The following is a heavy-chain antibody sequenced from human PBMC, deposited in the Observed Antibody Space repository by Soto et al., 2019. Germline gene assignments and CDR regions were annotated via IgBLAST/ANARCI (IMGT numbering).Heavy chain of an antibody. Sequence: SETLSLTCTVSGDSISSHYWSWIRQPPGKGLEWIGYIYYSGSTDYNPSLKSRVTISVDTSKNQFSLKLSSVTAADTAVYYCARRYSSSSDYWGQGTLVTVSS. V-gene: IGHV4-59*08. CDR3: ARRYSSSSDY. D-gene: IGHD6-13*01. CDR1: GDSISSHY. CDR2: IYYSGST. J-gene: IGHJ4*02.